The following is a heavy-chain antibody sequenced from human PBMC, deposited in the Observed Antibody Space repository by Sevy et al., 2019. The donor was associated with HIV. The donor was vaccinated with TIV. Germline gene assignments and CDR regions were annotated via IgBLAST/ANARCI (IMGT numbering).Heavy chain of an antibody. CDR3: TARNFDF. CDR2: IKGESDGGTT. J-gene: IGHJ4*02. Sequence: GGSLRLSCAASGLTFSYAWMNWVRQAPGKGLEWVGHIKGESDGGTTDFATPVKGRFIISRDDSKNTLYLQMNSLKTGDTALYYCTARNFDFWGRGTLVTVSS. CDR1: GLTFSYAW. V-gene: IGHV3-15*07.